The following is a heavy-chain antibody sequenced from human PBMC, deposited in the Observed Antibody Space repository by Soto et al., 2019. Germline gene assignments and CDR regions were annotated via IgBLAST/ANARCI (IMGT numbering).Heavy chain of an antibody. D-gene: IGHD3-10*01. Sequence: GGSLRLSCAASGFTFSSYAMTWVRQAPGKGLEYVSSITGSGAGTYYADSVKGRFTTSTHSSQNTLFLQMNSLRTEDTATYYCVRGRYGSEIHWGQGTKVTVSS. V-gene: IGHV3-23*01. CDR2: ITGSGAGT. CDR1: GFTFSSYA. CDR3: VRGRYGSEIH. J-gene: IGHJ1*01.